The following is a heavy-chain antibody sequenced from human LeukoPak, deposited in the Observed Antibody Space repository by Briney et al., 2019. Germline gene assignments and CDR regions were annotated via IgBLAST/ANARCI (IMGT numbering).Heavy chain of an antibody. V-gene: IGHV3-30*18. Sequence: GGSLRLSCAASGFTFSRSDMHWVRHAPGKRPGWVSHLFPDGSNKFYADSVKGRFSVSRDNSKNTLYLQMNSLKVADTAVYYWAQGPTHGGFDYWGQGTLVTVSS. CDR1: GFTFSRSD. D-gene: IGHD4-23*01. CDR2: LFPDGSNK. CDR3: AQGPTHGGFDY. J-gene: IGHJ4*02.